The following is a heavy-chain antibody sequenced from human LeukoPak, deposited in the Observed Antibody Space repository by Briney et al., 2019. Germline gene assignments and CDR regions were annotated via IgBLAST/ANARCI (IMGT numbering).Heavy chain of an antibody. V-gene: IGHV3-21*01. D-gene: IGHD2-2*02. Sequence: PGGSLRLSCAASGFTLSTYEMNWVRQAPGKGLEWVSSISSSSSYIYYADSVKGRFTISRDNAKNSLYLQMNSLRAEDTAVYYCARPSEGYCSSTSCYTADYWGQGTLVTVSS. CDR2: ISSSSSYI. CDR3: ARPSEGYCSSTSCYTADY. J-gene: IGHJ4*02. CDR1: GFTLSTYE.